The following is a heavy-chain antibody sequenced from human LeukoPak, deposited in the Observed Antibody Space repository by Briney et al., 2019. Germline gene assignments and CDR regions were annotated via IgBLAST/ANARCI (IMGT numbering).Heavy chain of an antibody. J-gene: IGHJ4*02. CDR2: IYYSGST. CDR1: GGSISSYY. V-gene: IGHV4-59*01. Sequence: ASETLSLTSTVSGGSISSYYWSWIRQPPGKGLEWIGYIYYSGSTNYNPSLKSRVTISVDTSKNQFSLKLSSVTAAGTAVYYCARRYCSSTSCYFHFDYWGQGTLVTVSS. D-gene: IGHD2-2*01. CDR3: ARRYCSSTSCYFHFDY.